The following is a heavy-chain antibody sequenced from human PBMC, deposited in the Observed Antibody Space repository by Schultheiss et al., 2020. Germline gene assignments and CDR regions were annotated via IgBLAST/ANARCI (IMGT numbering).Heavy chain of an antibody. CDR3: ARGMRPDFYYYGLDV. CDR1: GFTFSSSW. V-gene: IGHV3-52*01. J-gene: IGHJ6*02. CDR2: IKCDGSEK. Sequence: GGSLRLSCAASGFTFSSSWMHWVCQAPEKGLEWVADIKCDGSEKYYADSVKGRFTISRDNSRNTVYLQMNSLRAEDTAFYYCARGMRPDFYYYGLDVWGQGTTVNGYS.